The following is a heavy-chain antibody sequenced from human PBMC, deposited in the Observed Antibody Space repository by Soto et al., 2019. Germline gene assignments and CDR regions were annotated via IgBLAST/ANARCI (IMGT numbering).Heavy chain of an antibody. J-gene: IGHJ4*02. CDR2: IIPILGIA. D-gene: IGHD3-10*01. CDR3: ARGPSRLSFGELLRDY. Sequence: QVQLVQSGAEVKKPGSSVKVSCKASGGTFSSYTISWVRQAPGQGLEWMGRIIPILGIANYAQKFQGRVTITADKSTSTAYMELSSLRSEDTAVYYCARGPSRLSFGELLRDYWGQGTLVTVSS. V-gene: IGHV1-69*02. CDR1: GGTFSSYT.